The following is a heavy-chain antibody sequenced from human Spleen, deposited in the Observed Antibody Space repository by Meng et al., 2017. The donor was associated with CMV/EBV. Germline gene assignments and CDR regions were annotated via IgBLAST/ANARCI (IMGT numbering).Heavy chain of an antibody. D-gene: IGHD5-12*01. CDR1: GGTLSSYA. J-gene: IGHJ4*02. CDR3: ARAEGGYSGYDFDY. V-gene: IGHV1-2*02. CDR2: LNPNSGGT. Sequence: KASGGTLSSYAISWVRQAPGQGLEWMGWLNPNSGGTNYVQKFQGRVTMTRDTSISTAYMELSGLKSDDTAVYYCARAEGGYSGYDFDYWGQGTLVTVSS.